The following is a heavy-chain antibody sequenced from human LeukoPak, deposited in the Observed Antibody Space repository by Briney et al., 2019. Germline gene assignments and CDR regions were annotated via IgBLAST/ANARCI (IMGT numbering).Heavy chain of an antibody. CDR1: GYTFISYA. V-gene: IGHV1-3*01. D-gene: IGHD1-1*01. CDR2: IHAGTGNT. J-gene: IGHJ5*02. CDR3: ARDITIGTTRFDP. Sequence: TSVKVSCKTSGYTFISYAIHWVRQAPGQRLEWMGWIHAGTGNTKYSQKFQGRVTITRDTSANTVYMELSRLRPEDTAVYYCARDITIGTTRFDPWGQGTLVTVSP.